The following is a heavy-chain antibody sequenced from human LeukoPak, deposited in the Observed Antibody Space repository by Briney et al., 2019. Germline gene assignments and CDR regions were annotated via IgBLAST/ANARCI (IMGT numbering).Heavy chain of an antibody. CDR3: ARGGYYDFWSGFHQSYGFDI. V-gene: IGHV1-46*01. J-gene: IGHJ3*02. CDR1: GYTFTGYH. D-gene: IGHD3-3*01. CDR2: INPSDGST. Sequence: ASVKVSCKASGYTFTGYHIHWVRQAPGQGLEWMGIINPSDGSTSYAQKFQGRVTMTRDTSASTVYMELSSLRSEDTAVYYCARGGYYDFWSGFHQSYGFDIWGQGTMVTVSS.